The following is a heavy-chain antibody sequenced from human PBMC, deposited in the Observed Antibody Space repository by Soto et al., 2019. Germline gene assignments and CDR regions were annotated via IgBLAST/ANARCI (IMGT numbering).Heavy chain of an antibody. CDR2: INPNSGGT. CDR1: GYTFTGYF. D-gene: IGHD3-10*01. V-gene: IGHV1-2*02. CDR3: ARDNYGTLDY. J-gene: IGHJ4*02. Sequence: GPSVKVSCKGSGYTFTGYFMYWVRQAPGQGREWLGWINPNSGGTNYAQKFQGRVTMTRDTSISTAYMELSRLRSDDTSVYYCARDNYGTLDYWGQGTLVTASS.